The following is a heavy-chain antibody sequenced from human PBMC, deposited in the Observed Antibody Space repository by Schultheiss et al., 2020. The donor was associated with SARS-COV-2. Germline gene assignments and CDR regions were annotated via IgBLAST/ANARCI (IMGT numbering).Heavy chain of an antibody. CDR2: IYYSGST. CDR3: ARGSSSGWSYYYGMDV. V-gene: IGHV4-39*01. J-gene: IGHJ6*02. D-gene: IGHD6-19*01. Sequence: SETLSLTCNVSGDSSRSRSYYWGWIRQPPGKGLEWIGSIYYSGSTYYNPSLKSRVTISVDTSKNQFSLKLSSVTAADTAVYYCARGSSSGWSYYYGMDVWGQGTTVTVSS. CDR1: GDSSRSRSYY.